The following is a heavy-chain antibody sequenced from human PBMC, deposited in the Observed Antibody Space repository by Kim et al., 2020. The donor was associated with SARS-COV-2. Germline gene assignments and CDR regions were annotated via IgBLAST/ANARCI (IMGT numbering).Heavy chain of an antibody. CDR3: ASPRVVTAIRDAFDI. D-gene: IGHD2-21*02. V-gene: IGHV3-11*04. Sequence: SVNGRITISRHNAKNSLYLQMTSLRAEDTAVYYCASPRVVTAIRDAFDIWGQGTMVTVSS. J-gene: IGHJ3*02.